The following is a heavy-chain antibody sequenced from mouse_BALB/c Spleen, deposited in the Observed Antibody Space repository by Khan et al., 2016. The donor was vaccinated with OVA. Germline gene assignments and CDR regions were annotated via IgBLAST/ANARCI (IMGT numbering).Heavy chain of an antibody. V-gene: IGHV6-6*02. D-gene: IGHD6-1*01. CDR1: GFTFSNYW. CDR2: IRLNSDDYVT. J-gene: IGHJ2*01. Sequence: EVQLQESGGGLVQPGGSMKLSCVASGFTFSNYWMNWVRQSPEKGLEWVAEIRLNSDDYVTHYAVSVKGRFTISRDEYKSSVHLHMNNLRAEDTGIYYCWILQWGQGTTLTVSS. CDR3: WILQ.